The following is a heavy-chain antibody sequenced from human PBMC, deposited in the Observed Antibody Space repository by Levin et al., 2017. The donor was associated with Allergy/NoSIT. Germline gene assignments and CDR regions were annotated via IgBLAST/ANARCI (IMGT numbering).Heavy chain of an antibody. CDR1: GFTFSSYA. V-gene: IGHV3-23*01. Sequence: PGGSLRLSCAASGFTFSSYAMSWVRQAPGKGLEWVSAISGSGGSTYYADSVKGRFTISRDNSKNTLYLQMNSLRAEDTAVYYCAKVYLIGSYYDEAIDYWGQGTLVTVSS. CDR3: AKVYLIGSYYDEAIDY. D-gene: IGHD1-26*01. J-gene: IGHJ4*02. CDR2: ISGSGGST.